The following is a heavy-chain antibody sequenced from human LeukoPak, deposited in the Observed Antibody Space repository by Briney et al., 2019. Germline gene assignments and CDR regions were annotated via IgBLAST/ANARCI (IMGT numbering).Heavy chain of an antibody. Sequence: PSETLPLTCTVSGGSISSTSYFWGWIRQPPGKDLQWIGNIHYRGDTYYNPSLKSRVTMSVDTSKNHFSLKLSSVTAADTAVYYCARYLNYADYTAAFDIWGQGTVVTVSS. CDR3: ARYLNYADYTAAFDI. CDR2: IHYRGDT. V-gene: IGHV4-39*02. D-gene: IGHD4-17*01. J-gene: IGHJ3*02. CDR1: GGSISSTSYF.